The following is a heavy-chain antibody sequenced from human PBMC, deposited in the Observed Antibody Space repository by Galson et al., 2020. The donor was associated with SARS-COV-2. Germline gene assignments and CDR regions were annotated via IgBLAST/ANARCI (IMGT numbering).Heavy chain of an antibody. D-gene: IGHD2-15*01. CDR3: AKALSGRGARGALDV. CDR2: VFHNGPT. J-gene: IGHJ6*02. Sequence: ETSETLSLTCVVSGDSISSGDLSWNWIRQPPGKGLEWIGHVFHNGPTYYNPSLRGRFTLSVDRSRTQFSLKLSSVTAADTAVYYCAKALSGRGARGALDVWGQGTTVTVSS. V-gene: IGHV4-30-2*01. CDR1: GDSISSGDLS.